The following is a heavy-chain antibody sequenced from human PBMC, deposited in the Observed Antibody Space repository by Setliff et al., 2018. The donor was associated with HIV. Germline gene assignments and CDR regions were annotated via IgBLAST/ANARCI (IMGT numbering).Heavy chain of an antibody. J-gene: IGHJ4*01. Sequence: SETLSLTCAVSGGSISSGHYYWGWVRQSPGKGLEWVATIFHSGVTYYNPSLKSRLTISVDTSKNQFSLNVSSVTAADTAVYFCATLRWLRSKHSAYWGQGTLVTVSS. CDR3: ATLRWLRSKHSAY. CDR1: GGSISSGHYY. D-gene: IGHD5-12*01. V-gene: IGHV4-39*01. CDR2: IFHSGVT.